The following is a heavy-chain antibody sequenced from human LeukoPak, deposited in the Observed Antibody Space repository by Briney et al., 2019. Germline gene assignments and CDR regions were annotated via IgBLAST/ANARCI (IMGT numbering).Heavy chain of an antibody. Sequence: PGGSLRLSCATAGFSFYRYSLIWVRQAPGKGLEWVSYISSSSSTIYYADSVKGRFTISRDNAKNSLYLQMNSLRAEDTAVYYCARSRRGYYDSSGYSDYWGQGTLVTVSS. CDR2: ISSSSSTI. CDR3: ARSRRGYYDSSGYSDY. J-gene: IGHJ4*02. CDR1: GFSFYRYS. V-gene: IGHV3-48*04. D-gene: IGHD3-22*01.